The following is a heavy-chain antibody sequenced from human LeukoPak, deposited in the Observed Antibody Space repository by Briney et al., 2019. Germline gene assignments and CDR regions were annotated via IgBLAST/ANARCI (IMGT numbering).Heavy chain of an antibody. CDR3: ARVEESYGSGRSENYYYYYMDV. CDR2: LYHSGST. D-gene: IGHD3-10*01. J-gene: IGHJ6*03. Sequence: SETLSLTCAVSGGSISSSNWWSWVRQPPGKGLEWIGELYHSGSTNYNPSLQSRLTISVDTSKNQFALKLSSVTAADKAAYYCARVEESYGSGRSENYYYYYMDVWGKGTTVTISS. CDR1: GGSISSSNW. V-gene: IGHV4-4*02.